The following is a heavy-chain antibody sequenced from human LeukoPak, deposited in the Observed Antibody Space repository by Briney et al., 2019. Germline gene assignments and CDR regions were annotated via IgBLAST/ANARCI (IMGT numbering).Heavy chain of an antibody. V-gene: IGHV5-10-1*01. D-gene: IGHD2-2*01. CDR2: IDPSDSYT. CDR3: ARSPYCSSTSCYDWFDP. CDR1: GYSFTSYW. Sequence: GESLKISRKGSGYSFTSYWISWVRQMPGKGLEWMGRIDPSDSYTNYSPSFQGHVTISADKSISTAYLQWSSLKASDTAMYYCARSPYCSSTSCYDWFDPWGQGTLVTVSS. J-gene: IGHJ5*02.